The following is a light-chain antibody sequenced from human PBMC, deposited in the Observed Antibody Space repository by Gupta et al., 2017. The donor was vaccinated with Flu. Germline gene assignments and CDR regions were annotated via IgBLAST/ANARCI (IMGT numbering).Light chain of an antibody. CDR2: DAS. CDR1: QSINTY. Sequence: DIQMTQSPSSLSASLGDRITITCRASQSINTYLNWYQQKPGKAPKLLRYDASTLKSGAPSRGTGSGSGTDFSLTISSLQREDFATYYCQPTHTIPRTFGQGTAVEIK. J-gene: IGKJ1*01. V-gene: IGKV1-39*01. CDR3: QPTHTIPRT.